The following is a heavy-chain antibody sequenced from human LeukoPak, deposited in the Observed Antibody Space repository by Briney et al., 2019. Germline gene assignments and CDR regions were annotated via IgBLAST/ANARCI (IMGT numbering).Heavy chain of an antibody. D-gene: IGHD3-22*01. CDR2: VSISGGTI. CDR1: GFTFSDYY. J-gene: IGHJ3*02. CDR3: ARGIYYYDSSGYDAFDI. V-gene: IGHV3-11*04. Sequence: GGSLRLSCAASGFTFSDYYMSWIRQAPGKGLEWVSFVSISGGTIYYADSVKGRFRISRDNAKSSLDLEMSSLRAEDTAVYYCARGIYYYDSSGYDAFDIWGQGTMVTVSS.